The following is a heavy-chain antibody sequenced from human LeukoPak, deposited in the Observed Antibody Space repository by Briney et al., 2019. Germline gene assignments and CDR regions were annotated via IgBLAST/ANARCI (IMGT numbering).Heavy chain of an antibody. V-gene: IGHV1-46*01. CDR1: GYTFTTYH. J-gene: IGHJ5*02. D-gene: IGHD2-15*01. CDR2: IDTSDGNT. Sequence: ASVKVSCKASGYTFTTYHMHWVRQAPGQGLEWVGMIDTSDGNTNYAQTFLDRVTMTRDTSTSTVYMELSGLRSYDTAVYYCATERSGGTWFDPWGQGTLVTVSS. CDR3: ATERSGGTWFDP.